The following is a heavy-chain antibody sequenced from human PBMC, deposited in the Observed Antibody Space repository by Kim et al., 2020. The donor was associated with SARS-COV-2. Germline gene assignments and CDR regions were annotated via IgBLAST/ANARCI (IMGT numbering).Heavy chain of an antibody. CDR1: GFTFSKSG. Sequence: GGSLRLSCAASGFTFSKSGMHWVRQAPGKGLEWVSIIDAYGSTTSYPGSVKGRFTISRDNSTNTLYLQRNNLSAEHTAVYFCAKSGQLDYWGPGTLDTVSS. D-gene: IGHD5-12*01. CDR2: IDAYGSTT. CDR3: AKSGQLDY. J-gene: IGHJ4*02. V-gene: IGHV3-23*01.